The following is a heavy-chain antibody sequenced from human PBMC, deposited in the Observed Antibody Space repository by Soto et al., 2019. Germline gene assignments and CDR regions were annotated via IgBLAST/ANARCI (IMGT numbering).Heavy chain of an antibody. Sequence: PGGSLRLSCAASGFTVSSNYMNWVRQAPGKGLEWVSLINSGGSTYYADPVKGRFTISRDNSKNTVYLQMNSLRAEDTAVYYCARGAGSTMAARNFDYWGQGTLVTVSS. D-gene: IGHD3-10*01. J-gene: IGHJ4*02. CDR2: INSGGST. V-gene: IGHV3-66*01. CDR1: GFTVSSNY. CDR3: ARGAGSTMAARNFDY.